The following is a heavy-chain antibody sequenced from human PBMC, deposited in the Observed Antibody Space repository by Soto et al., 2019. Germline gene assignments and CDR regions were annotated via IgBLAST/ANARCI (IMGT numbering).Heavy chain of an antibody. Sequence: GGSLRLSCAASGFTVSSNYMSWVRQAPGKGLEWVSVIYSGGSTYYADSVKGRFTISRDNSKNTLYLQMNSLRAEDTAVYYCARDLKVFDSQSSYSSGWYRVPTNWGQGTLVTVSS. CDR2: IYSGGST. D-gene: IGHD6-19*01. V-gene: IGHV3-66*01. J-gene: IGHJ4*02. CDR1: GFTVSSNY. CDR3: ARDLKVFDSQSSYSSGWYRVPTN.